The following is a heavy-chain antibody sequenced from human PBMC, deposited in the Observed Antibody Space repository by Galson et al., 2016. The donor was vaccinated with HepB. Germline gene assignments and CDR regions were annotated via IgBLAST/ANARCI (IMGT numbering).Heavy chain of an antibody. J-gene: IGHJ3*02. D-gene: IGHD2/OR15-2a*01. CDR2: NSYSGNA. CDR1: GASISSGSHY. Sequence: TLSLTCSVSGASISSGSHYWTWIRQHSGKGLEWIGCNSYSGNAYYNPSLKRRLTISLDTSKNQFSLKLTSVTAADTAVYYCARDQRIGDGYDIWGQGTMVTVSS. V-gene: IGHV4-31*03. CDR3: ARDQRIGDGYDI.